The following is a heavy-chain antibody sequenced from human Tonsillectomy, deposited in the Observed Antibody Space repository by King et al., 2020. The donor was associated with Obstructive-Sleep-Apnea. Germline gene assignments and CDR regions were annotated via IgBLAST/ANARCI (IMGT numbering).Heavy chain of an antibody. CDR3: ARHVGYCTGGGCLYYFDF. D-gene: IGHD2-8*02. J-gene: IGHJ4*02. CDR1: GYTFANYW. CDR2: IYAGDSDT. Sequence: QLVQSGAEVVKPGESLKISCQGSGYTFANYWIGWVRQMPGKGLEWMGIIYAGDSDTRYGPSFQGQVTISADKSINTAYLQWSSLKASDTAMYYCARHVGYCTGGGCLYYFDFWGQGTLVTASS. V-gene: IGHV5-51*01.